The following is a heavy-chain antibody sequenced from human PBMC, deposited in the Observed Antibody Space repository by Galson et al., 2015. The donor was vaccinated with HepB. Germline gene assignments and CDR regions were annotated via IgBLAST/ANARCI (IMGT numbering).Heavy chain of an antibody. CDR2: ISSSGNYT. CDR1: GFSFSSYS. J-gene: IGHJ3*02. V-gene: IGHV3-21*06. Sequence: SLRLSCAASGFSFSSYSIDWVRQAPGKGLEWVSSISSSGNYTYYANSLKGRFTISRDNAKNSLYLQMNSLRAEDTAVYYCARVSNYGDIRDSFDIWGQGTMVTVSS. D-gene: IGHD4-17*01. CDR3: ARVSNYGDIRDSFDI.